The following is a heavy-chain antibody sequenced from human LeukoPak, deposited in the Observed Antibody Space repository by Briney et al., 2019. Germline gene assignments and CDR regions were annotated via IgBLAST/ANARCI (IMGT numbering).Heavy chain of an antibody. Sequence: QTGGSLRLSFAASGLTFSSYRMSSVRQAPGKGLEWVANIKQDGSEKYYVDSEKGRFTIARDNAKNSLYLQMNSLRAEDTAVYYCARARGGRVYYYYMDVWGKGTTVTVSS. CDR3: ARARGGRVYYYYMDV. CDR1: GLTFSSYR. V-gene: IGHV3-7*01. D-gene: IGHD3-10*01. CDR2: IKQDGSEK. J-gene: IGHJ6*03.